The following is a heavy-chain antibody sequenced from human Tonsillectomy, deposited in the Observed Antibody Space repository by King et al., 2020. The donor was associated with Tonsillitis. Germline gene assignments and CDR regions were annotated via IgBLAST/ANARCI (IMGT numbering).Heavy chain of an antibody. CDR2: IYTSGST. V-gene: IGHV4-61*02. J-gene: IGHJ5*02. CDR3: ARGDGGWGDWFDP. D-gene: IGHD6-19*01. CDR1: GGSISSGSYY. Sequence: VPLQESGPGLVKPSQTLPLTCTVSGGSISSGSYYWSWIRQPAGKGLEWIGRIYTSGSTNYNPSLKSRVTMSVDTSKNQFSLKLSSVTAADTAVYYCARGDGGWGDWFDPWGQGTLVTVSS.